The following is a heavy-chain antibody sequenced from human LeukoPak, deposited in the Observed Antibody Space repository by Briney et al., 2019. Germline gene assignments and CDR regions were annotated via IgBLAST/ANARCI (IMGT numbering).Heavy chain of an antibody. CDR1: GGTFSSYA. Sequence: SVKVSCEASGGTFSSYAISWVRQAPGQGLEWMGGIIPIFGTANYAQKFQGRVTITADESTSTAYMELSSLRSKDTAVYYCVPIGDGYNLDYWGQGTLVTVSS. D-gene: IGHD5-24*01. CDR3: VPIGDGYNLDY. V-gene: IGHV1-69*13. J-gene: IGHJ4*02. CDR2: IIPIFGTA.